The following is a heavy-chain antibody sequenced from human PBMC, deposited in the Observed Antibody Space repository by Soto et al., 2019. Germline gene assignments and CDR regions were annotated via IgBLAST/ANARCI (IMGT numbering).Heavy chain of an antibody. CDR2: INHSGRV. D-gene: IGHD3-22*01. J-gene: IGHJ5*01. V-gene: IGHV4-34*01. Sequence: SETLSLTCAVYGGSFSGHSWTWIRQSPGKGLEWIGDINHSGRVNYSPSLKSRVTISLDTSKNQFSLTLSAVTAADTAMYYCSSRAYDTTGYYRVDPWGQGTRVTVSS. CDR1: GGSFSGHS. CDR3: SSRAYDTTGYYRVDP.